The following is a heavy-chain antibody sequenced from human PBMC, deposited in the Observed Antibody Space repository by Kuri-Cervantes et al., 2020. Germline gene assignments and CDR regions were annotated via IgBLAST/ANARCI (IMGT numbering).Heavy chain of an antibody. CDR2: IYPGDSDT. V-gene: IGHV5-51*01. CDR3: ARRRRAGSRGAFDI. D-gene: IGHD3-10*01. CDR1: GYSFTSYW. J-gene: IGHJ3*02. Sequence: GGSLRLSCKGSGYSFTSYWIGWVRQMPGKGLEWMGIIYPGDSDTRYSPSFQGQVTISADKSISTAYLQWSSLKASDTAMYYCARRRRAGSRGAFDIWGQGTMVTVSS.